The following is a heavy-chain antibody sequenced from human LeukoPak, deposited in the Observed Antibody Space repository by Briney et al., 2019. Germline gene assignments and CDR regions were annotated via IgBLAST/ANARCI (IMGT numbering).Heavy chain of an antibody. CDR1: GYTFNAYY. J-gene: IGHJ6*02. V-gene: IGHV1-8*02. Sequence: ASVKVSCKTSGYTFNAYYIHWVRQAPGQGLEWMGWMNPNSGNTGYAQKFQGRVTMTRNTSISTAYMELSSLRSEDTAVYYCARVERQLGFYYYYGMDVWGQGTTVTVSS. D-gene: IGHD6-13*01. CDR2: MNPNSGNT. CDR3: ARVERQLGFYYYYGMDV.